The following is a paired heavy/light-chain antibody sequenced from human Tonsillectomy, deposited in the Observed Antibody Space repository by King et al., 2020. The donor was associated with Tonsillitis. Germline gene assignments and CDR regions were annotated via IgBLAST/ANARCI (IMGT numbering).Light chain of an antibody. V-gene: IGKV3-20*01. CDR3: QQYGSSRFT. CDR2: GAS. J-gene: IGKJ3*01. CDR1: QSVSSNY. Sequence: EIVLTQSPGTLSLSPGERATLSCRASQSVSSNYLVWYQQKPGQAPRLLIYGASSRATGIPDRFSGSGSGTDFTLTISRLEPEDSAVYYCQQYGSSRFTFGPGTKVDIK.
Heavy chain of an antibody. Sequence: EVQLVDSGGGLIQPGGSLRLSCAASGFSVSTTYMNWVRQAPGKGLEWVSVIYLGGTTYYADSVKGRFTISRDNSQNTVDLQMNSLTAEDTAVYYCARGGGFGKYYFDYWGQGTLVTVSS. V-gene: IGHV3-53*01. CDR3: ARGGGFGKYYFDY. CDR1: GFSVSTTY. CDR2: IYLGGTT. J-gene: IGHJ4*02. D-gene: IGHD3-10*01.